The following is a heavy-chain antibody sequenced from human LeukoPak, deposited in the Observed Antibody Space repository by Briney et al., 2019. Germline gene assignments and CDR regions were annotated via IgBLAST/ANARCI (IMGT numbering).Heavy chain of an antibody. D-gene: IGHD3-3*02. CDR3: ARDKILAGMDV. J-gene: IGHJ6*02. CDR2: TISSGRTI. CDR1: GFTFSSYE. V-gene: IGHV3-48*03. Sequence: GGSLRLSCAASGFTFSSYEMNWVRQAPGKGLEGVSYTISSGRTIYYADSVKGRFNISRDNAKNSLYLQMNSLRAEDTAVYYCARDKILAGMDVWGQGTTVTVSS.